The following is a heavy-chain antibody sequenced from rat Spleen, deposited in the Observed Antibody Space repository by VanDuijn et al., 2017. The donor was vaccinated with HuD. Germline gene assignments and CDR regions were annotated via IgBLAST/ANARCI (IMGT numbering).Heavy chain of an antibody. CDR3: TRDDYRGWFAY. D-gene: IGHD1-11*01. CDR1: GFSLSNYG. CDR2: IWRGGST. Sequence: QVQLKESGPGLVQPSQTLSLTCTVSGFSLSNYGVIWVRQPPGKGLEWMGAIWRGGSTYYSSALKSRLSISRDTSKSQVFLKMNSLQTGDTAIYYCTRDDYRGWFAYWGQGVMVTVSS. V-gene: IGHV2-4*01. J-gene: IGHJ2*01.